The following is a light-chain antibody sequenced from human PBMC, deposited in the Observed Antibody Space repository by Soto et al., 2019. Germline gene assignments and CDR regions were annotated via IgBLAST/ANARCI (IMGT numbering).Light chain of an antibody. V-gene: IGKV3-20*01. CDR2: GTS. J-gene: IGKJ1*01. CDR3: QQYDSSPWT. CDR1: QSVSSSY. Sequence: EIVLTQSPGTLSLSPGERATLSCRASQSVSSSYLAWYQQKPGQAPRLLIYGTSNRATGIPDRLSGSGSGTDFTLTITRLEPEDCAVYYCQQYDSSPWTFGQGTKVEIK.